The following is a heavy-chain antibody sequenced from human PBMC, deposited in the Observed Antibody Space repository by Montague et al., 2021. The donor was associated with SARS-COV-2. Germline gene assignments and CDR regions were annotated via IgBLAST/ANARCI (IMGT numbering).Heavy chain of an antibody. D-gene: IGHD3-9*01. Sequence: SETLSLTCAVYGGSFSGYYWSWIRQPPGKGLEWIGEINHSGSTNYNPSLKSRVTISVDTSKNQFSRKLSSVTAADTAVYYCARENILTGWGGMDVWGQGTTVTVSS. V-gene: IGHV4-34*01. J-gene: IGHJ6*02. CDR3: ARENILTGWGGMDV. CDR2: INHSGST. CDR1: GGSFSGYY.